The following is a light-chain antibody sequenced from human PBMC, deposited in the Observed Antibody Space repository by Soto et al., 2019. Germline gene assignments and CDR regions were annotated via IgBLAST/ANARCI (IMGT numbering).Light chain of an antibody. CDR2: AAS. CDR3: QHVNSLPIT. V-gene: IGKV1-12*01. Sequence: DIQMTQSPSSVSASIEDRVTITCRASQGFSRSLACYQQKPGKAPRLLIFAASTLQSGASSRFSGSVSETDFTLTINTWQPKDSATYYCQHVNSLPITFGQGTRLDTK. J-gene: IGKJ5*01. CDR1: QGFSRS.